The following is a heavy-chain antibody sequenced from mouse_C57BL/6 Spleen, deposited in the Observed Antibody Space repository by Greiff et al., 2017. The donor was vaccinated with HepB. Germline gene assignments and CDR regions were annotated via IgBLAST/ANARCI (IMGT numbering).Heavy chain of an antibody. D-gene: IGHD1-1*01. V-gene: IGHV1-80*01. CDR3: ARMGSSYWYCDV. J-gene: IGHJ1*03. CDR2: IYPGACDT. CDR1: GYAFSSYW. Sequence: VQLQQSGAELVKPGASVKISCKASGYAFSSYWMNWVKQRPGKGLEWIGQIYPGACDTNYNGKFKGTATLPADKSSSTAYMQLSSLISEDSAVYCCARMGSSYWYCDVWGTGTTVTVSS.